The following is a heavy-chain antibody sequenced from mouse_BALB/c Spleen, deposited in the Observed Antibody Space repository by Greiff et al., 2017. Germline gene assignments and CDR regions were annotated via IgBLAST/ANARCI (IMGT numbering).Heavy chain of an antibody. Sequence: EVKVVESGGGLVKPGGSLKLSCAASGFTFSSYAMSWVRQTPEKRLEWVASISSGGSTYYPDSVKGRFTISRDNARNILYLQMSSLRSEDTAMYYCARDYYGSSYVFDYWGQGTTLTVSS. D-gene: IGHD1-1*01. CDR2: ISSGGST. CDR1: GFTFSSYA. CDR3: ARDYYGSSYVFDY. J-gene: IGHJ2*01. V-gene: IGHV5-6-5*01.